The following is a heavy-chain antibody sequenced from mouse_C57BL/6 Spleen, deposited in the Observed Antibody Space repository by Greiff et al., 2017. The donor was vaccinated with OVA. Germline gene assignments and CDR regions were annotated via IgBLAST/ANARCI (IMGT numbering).Heavy chain of an antibody. Sequence: QVHVKQPGTELVKPGASVKLSCKASGYTFTSYWMPWVKQRPGPGLECIGNINPSNGGTNYNEKFKSKATLAVDKSSSTAYMQLSSLTSEDSAVYYCARGRDYFDYWGQGTTLTVSS. CDR1: GYTFTSYW. CDR3: ARGRDYFDY. CDR2: INPSNGGT. J-gene: IGHJ2*01. V-gene: IGHV1-53*01.